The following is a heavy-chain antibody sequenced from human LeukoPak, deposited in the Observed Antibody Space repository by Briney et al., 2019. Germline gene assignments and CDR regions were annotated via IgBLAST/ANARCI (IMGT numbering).Heavy chain of an antibody. D-gene: IGHD1-26*01. CDR1: GYTFTSYY. CDR3: ARDTGSSPGDY. Sequence: ASVKVSCKASGYTFTSYYMHWVRQAPGQGLEWMGIINPSGGSTSYAQKFQGRVTMTRDTSTSTAYMDLRSLRSDDTAVYYCARDTGSSPGDYWGQGTLVTVSS. CDR2: INPSGGST. J-gene: IGHJ4*02. V-gene: IGHV1-46*01.